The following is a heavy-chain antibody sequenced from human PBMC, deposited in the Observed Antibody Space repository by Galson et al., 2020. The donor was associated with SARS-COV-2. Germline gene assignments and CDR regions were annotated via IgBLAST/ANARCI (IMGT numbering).Heavy chain of an antibody. D-gene: IGHD2-2*01. V-gene: IGHV3-74*01. CDR1: GFTFSSYW. J-gene: IGHJ5*02. CDR3: ARPIYRCSSTGCSERGWFDP. CDR2: INSDGSST. Sequence: TGGSLRLSCAASGFTFSSYWMHWVRQAPGKGLVWVSRINSDGSSTSYADSVKGRFTISRDNAKNTLYLQMNSLRAEDTAVYYCARPIYRCSSTGCSERGWFDPWGQGTLVTVSS.